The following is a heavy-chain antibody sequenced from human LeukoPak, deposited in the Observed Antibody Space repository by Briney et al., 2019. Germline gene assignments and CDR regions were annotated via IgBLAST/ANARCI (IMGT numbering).Heavy chain of an antibody. CDR2: IKEEGSEK. CDR3: ARIGLGSPDAFDI. V-gene: IGHV3-7*01. CDR1: GFTFSSYS. Sequence: GGSLRLSCAASGFTFSSYSMKWVRQAPGKGLEWVANIKEEGSEKYYVDSVKGRFTISRDNAKNSLYLQMNSLRAEDTSVYYCARIGLGSPDAFDIWGQGTMVTVSS. D-gene: IGHD1-26*01. J-gene: IGHJ3*02.